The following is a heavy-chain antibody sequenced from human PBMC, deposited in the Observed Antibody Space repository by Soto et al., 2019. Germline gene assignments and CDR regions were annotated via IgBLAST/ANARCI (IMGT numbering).Heavy chain of an antibody. CDR2: INPNSGRT. V-gene: IGHV1-2*02. CDR3: ARVEEWELGADY. CDR1: GYTFTGYD. D-gene: IGHD1-26*01. Sequence: QVQLVQSGAEVKKPGASVKVSCKASGYTFTGYDMHWVRQAPGQGLEWMGWINPNSGRTNYAQKFQGRVTMTRDTSISTANMELSRLRSDDTAVYYCARVEEWELGADYWGQGTLVTVSS. J-gene: IGHJ4*02.